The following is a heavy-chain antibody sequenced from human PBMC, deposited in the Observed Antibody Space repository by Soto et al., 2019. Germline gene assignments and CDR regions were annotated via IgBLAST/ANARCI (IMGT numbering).Heavy chain of an antibody. J-gene: IGHJ3*02. V-gene: IGHV1-24*01. D-gene: IGHD6-13*01. CDR3: AKEEQQLSHDAFDI. CDR2: FDPEDGET. Sequence: ASGNVSNKCSGSTLTELSINWGRQAPGKGPEWMGGFDPEDGETIYAQKFQGRVTMTEDTSTDTAYMELSSLRSEDTAVYYCAKEEQQLSHDAFDIWGQGTMVTVSS. CDR1: GSTLTELS.